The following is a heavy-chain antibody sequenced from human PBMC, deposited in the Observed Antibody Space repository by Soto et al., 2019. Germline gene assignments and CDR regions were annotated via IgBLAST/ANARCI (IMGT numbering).Heavy chain of an antibody. CDR2: IFHTGST. CDR3: ARGRGSSAN. CDR1: GGSISSSGFY. Sequence: SETLSLTCTVSGGSISSSGFYWGWLRQPPGKGLEWIGGIFHTGSTSYQPSLKSRVTISLDTSKNQFSLKLSSVTAADTAVYYCARGRGSSANWGQGTLVTVSS. J-gene: IGHJ4*02. V-gene: IGHV4-39*07. D-gene: IGHD3-16*01.